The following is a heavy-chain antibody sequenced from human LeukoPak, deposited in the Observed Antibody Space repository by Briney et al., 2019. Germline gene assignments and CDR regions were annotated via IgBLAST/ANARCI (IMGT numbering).Heavy chain of an antibody. V-gene: IGHV4-4*07. D-gene: IGHD3-9*01. CDR3: ARSGDISPPTYFDY. Sequence: SETLSLTCTVSGGSISSYYWSWIRQPAGKGLEWIGRIYTSGSTNYNPSPKSRVTMSVDTSKNQFSLKLSSVTAADTAVYYCARSGDISPPTYFDYWGQGTLVTVSS. J-gene: IGHJ4*02. CDR2: IYTSGST. CDR1: GGSISSYY.